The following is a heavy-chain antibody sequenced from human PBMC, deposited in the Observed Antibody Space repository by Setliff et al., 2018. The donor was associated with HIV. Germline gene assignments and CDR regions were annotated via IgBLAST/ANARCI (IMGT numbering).Heavy chain of an antibody. J-gene: IGHJ4*02. CDR3: ARGNTGFDY. CDR1: GDSLSSGDYY. Sequence: PSETLSLTCTVSGDSLSSGDYYWSWIRQPPGRGLEWVGYVYHTGATYYNPSLRSRLTLSVDTSTNQFSLRLSSLTAADTAVHYCARGNTGFDYWGRGSLVTVSS. CDR2: VYHTGAT. V-gene: IGHV4-30-4*08.